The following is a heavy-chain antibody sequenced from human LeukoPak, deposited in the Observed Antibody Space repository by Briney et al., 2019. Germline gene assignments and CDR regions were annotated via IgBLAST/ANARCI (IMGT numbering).Heavy chain of an antibody. CDR3: ARHRDLPAEIDY. D-gene: IGHD2-2*01. V-gene: IGHV4-61*05. Sequence: SETLSLTCTISGGSISTSSYYWGWIRQPPGKGLEWIGYIYDRGNTNYNPSLKSRVTISLDTSKNQFSLKLSSATAADTAVYYCARHRDLPAEIDYWGQGTLVTVSS. CDR2: IYDRGNT. J-gene: IGHJ4*02. CDR1: GGSISTSSYY.